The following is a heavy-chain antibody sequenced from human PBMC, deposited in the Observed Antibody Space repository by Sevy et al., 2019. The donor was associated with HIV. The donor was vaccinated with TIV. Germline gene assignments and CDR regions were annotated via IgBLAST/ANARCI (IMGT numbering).Heavy chain of an antibody. J-gene: IGHJ4*01. V-gene: IGHV3-74*01. CDR3: VAANSWEDY. CDR2: VNSDGTST. CDR1: GFTFSNYW. Sequence: GGSLRLSCAASGFTFSNYWMHWVRQAPGKGLVWVSRVNSDGTSTTYADSVRGRFTISRDNTKDTLSLQMTSLRVEDTAVYYCVAANSWEDYWGHGTLVTVS. D-gene: IGHD6-13*01.